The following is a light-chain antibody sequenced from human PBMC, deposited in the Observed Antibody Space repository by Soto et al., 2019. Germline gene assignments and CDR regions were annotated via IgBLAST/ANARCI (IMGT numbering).Light chain of an antibody. CDR2: EVT. CDR3: TSYAGSNLV. J-gene: IGLJ1*01. Sequence: QSALTQPSSASGSPGQSVTISCTGTSSDIGRYNSVSWYQQHPGKAPKLMIYEVTKRPSGVPDRFSGSKSGNTASLTVSGLQAEDESDYYCTSYAGSNLVFGTGTKLTVL. V-gene: IGLV2-8*01. CDR1: SSDIGRYNS.